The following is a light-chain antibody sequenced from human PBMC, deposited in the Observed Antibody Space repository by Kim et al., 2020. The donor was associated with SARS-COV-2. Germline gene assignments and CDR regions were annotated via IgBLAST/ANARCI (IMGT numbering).Light chain of an antibody. CDR1: SGSVSTSYY. CDR3: VLYMGSGIWV. Sequence: QTVVTQEPSFSVSPGGTVTLTCGLSSGSVSTSYYPSWYQQTPGQAPHTLIYSTITRSSGVPDRFSGSILGNKAALTITGAQADDESDYYCVLYMGSGIWVFGGGTQLTVL. CDR2: STI. J-gene: IGLJ3*02. V-gene: IGLV8-61*01.